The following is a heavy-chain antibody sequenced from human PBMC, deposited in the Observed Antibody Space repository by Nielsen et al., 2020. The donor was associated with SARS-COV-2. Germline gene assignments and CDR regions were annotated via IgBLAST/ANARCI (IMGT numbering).Heavy chain of an antibody. D-gene: IGHD3-16*01. CDR2: ISYDGSNK. J-gene: IGHJ4*02. CDR3: ATPHYDYVWGGPFDY. CDR1: GFTFSSYG. Sequence: GGSLRLSCAASGFTFSSYGMHWVRQAPGKGLEWVAVISYDGSNKYYADSVKGRFTISRGNSKNTLYLQMNSLRAEDTAVYYCATPHYDYVWGGPFDYWGQGTLVTVSS. V-gene: IGHV3-30*03.